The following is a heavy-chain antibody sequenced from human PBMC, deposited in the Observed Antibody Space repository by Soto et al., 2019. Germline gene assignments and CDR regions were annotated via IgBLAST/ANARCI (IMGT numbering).Heavy chain of an antibody. CDR1: GFSLSTSGVG. CDR3: AHLLNYDYIWGSYRSHFDY. V-gene: IGHV2-5*02. Sequence: SGPTLVNPTQTLTLTCTFSGFSLSTSGVGVGWIRQPPGKALEWLALIYWDDDKRYSPSLKSRLTITKDTSKNQVVLTMTNMDPVDTATYYCAHLLNYDYIWGSYRSHFDYWGQGTLVTVSS. CDR2: IYWDDDK. D-gene: IGHD3-16*02. J-gene: IGHJ4*02.